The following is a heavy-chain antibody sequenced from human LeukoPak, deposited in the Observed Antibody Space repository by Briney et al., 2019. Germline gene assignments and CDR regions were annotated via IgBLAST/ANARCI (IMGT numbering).Heavy chain of an antibody. D-gene: IGHD3-10*01. CDR3: AKVPPAMVRGVINWFDP. CDR2: ISSSGSTI. V-gene: IGHV3-11*01. CDR1: GFTFSDYY. Sequence: GGSLRLSCAASGFTFSDYYMSWIRQAPGKGLEWVSYISSSGSTIYYADSVKGRFTISRDNAKNSLYLQMNSLRAEDTAVYYCAKVPPAMVRGVINWFDPWGQGTLVTVSS. J-gene: IGHJ5*02.